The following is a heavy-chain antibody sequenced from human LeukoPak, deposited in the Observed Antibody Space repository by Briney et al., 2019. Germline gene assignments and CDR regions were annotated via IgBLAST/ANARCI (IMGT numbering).Heavy chain of an antibody. V-gene: IGHV1-46*01. J-gene: IGHJ4*02. CDR2: INPSGGST. CDR3: ARDLLPNYDSSGNYSPFDY. D-gene: IGHD3-22*01. CDR1: GYTFTSYY. Sequence: ASVKVSCKASGYTFTSYYMHWVRQAPGQGLEWMGIINPSGGSTSYAQKFQGRVTMTRDTSTGTVYMELSSLRSEDTAVYYCARDLLPNYDSSGNYSPFDYWGQGTLVTVSS.